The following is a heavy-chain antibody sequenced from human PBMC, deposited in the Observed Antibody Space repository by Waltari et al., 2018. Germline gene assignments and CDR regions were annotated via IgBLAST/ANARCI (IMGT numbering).Heavy chain of an antibody. CDR2: INHSGST. Sequence: QVQLQQWGAGLLKPSETLSLTCAVYGGSFSGYYWSWIRQPPGKGLEWIGEINHSGSTNSTPSLKSRVTLSVDTSKNQFSLKLSSVTAADTAVYYCARGPRLATVVTGGLFDYWGQGTLVTVSS. J-gene: IGHJ4*02. D-gene: IGHD4-17*01. CDR1: GGSFSGYY. CDR3: ARGPRLATVVTGGLFDY. V-gene: IGHV4-34*01.